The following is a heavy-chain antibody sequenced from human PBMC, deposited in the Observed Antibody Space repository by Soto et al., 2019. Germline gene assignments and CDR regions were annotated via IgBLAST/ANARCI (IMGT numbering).Heavy chain of an antibody. V-gene: IGHV1-2*02. CDR1: GYTFTGYY. Sequence: ASVKVSCKASGYTFTGYYMHWVRQAPGQGLEWMGWINPNSGGTNYAQKFQGRVTMTRDTSISTAYMELSRLRSDDTAVYYCASAIVVVTEILDYWGQGTLVTVS. D-gene: IGHD2-21*02. CDR3: ASAIVVVTEILDY. J-gene: IGHJ4*02. CDR2: INPNSGGT.